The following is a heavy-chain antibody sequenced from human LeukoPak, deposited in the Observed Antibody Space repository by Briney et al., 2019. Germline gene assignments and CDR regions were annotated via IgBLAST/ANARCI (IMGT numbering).Heavy chain of an antibody. D-gene: IGHD3-16*02. CDR2: ILHNGDST. CDR3: ARLSSFAFDI. CDR1: GFTCSTYV. V-gene: IGHV3-23*01. J-gene: IGHJ3*02. Sequence: GALSLSCAASGFTCSTYVMSWVRQAPGKGLEWLSLILHNGDSTYYADSVKGRFTISRDNSKNTLYLQMNSLRAEDTAVYYCARLSSFAFDIWGQGTMVTVSS.